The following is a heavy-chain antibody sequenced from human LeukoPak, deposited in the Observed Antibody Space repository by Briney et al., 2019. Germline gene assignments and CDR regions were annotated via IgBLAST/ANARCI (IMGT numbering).Heavy chain of an antibody. CDR1: GGSISSYY. J-gene: IGHJ6*02. CDR3: ARGTYWIQLWLPYGMDV. D-gene: IGHD5-18*01. Sequence: PSETLSLTCTVSGGSISSYYWSWIRQPPGKGLEWIGYIYYSGSANYNPSLKSRVTISVDTSKNQFSLKLSSVTAADTAVYYCARGTYWIQLWLPYGMDVWGQGTTVTVSS. V-gene: IGHV4-59*12. CDR2: IYYSGSA.